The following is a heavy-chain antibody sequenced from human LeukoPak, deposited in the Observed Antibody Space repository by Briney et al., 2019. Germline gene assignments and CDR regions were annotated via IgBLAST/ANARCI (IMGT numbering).Heavy chain of an antibody. CDR1: GGSISSGGYY. CDR3: ARDMGRITIFGVVTNYFDY. V-gene: IGHV4-31*03. D-gene: IGHD3-3*01. Sequence: SETLSLTCTVSGGSISSGGYYWSWIRQHPGKGLEWIGYIYYSGSTYYNPSLKSRVTISVDTSKNQFSLKLSSVTAADTAMYYCARDMGRITIFGVVTNYFDYWGQGTLVTVSS. J-gene: IGHJ4*02. CDR2: IYYSGST.